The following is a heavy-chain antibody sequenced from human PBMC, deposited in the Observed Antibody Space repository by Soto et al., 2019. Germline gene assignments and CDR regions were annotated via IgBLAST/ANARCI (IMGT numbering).Heavy chain of an antibody. J-gene: IGHJ5*02. V-gene: IGHV1-69*12. CDR2: IIPSFGTA. D-gene: IGHD3-22*01. Sequence: QVQLVQSGAEVKKPGSSVKVSCKASVGTFSSYAITWVRQAPGQGLEWMGGIIPSFGTANYAQKFQGRVTNTEDESPSTAYIELSSLGSEDTAVYYSARECGASSGYYPYRFDPCGQGTIVTVSS. CDR3: ARECGASSGYYPYRFDP. CDR1: VGTFSSYA.